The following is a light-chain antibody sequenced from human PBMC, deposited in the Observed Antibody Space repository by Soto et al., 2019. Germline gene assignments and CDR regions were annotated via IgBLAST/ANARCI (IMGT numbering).Light chain of an antibody. J-gene: IGLJ3*02. V-gene: IGLV2-14*01. CDR1: SSDVGTYNY. CDR2: EVS. CDR3: CSYTSARTWV. Sequence: QSVLTQPASVSGSPGQSITISCTGSSSDVGTYNYVSWYQQYAGKVPKLMIYEVSNRPSGVSSRFSGSKSGDTASLTISGLQAEDEADYYCCSYTSARTWVFGGGTKLTVL.